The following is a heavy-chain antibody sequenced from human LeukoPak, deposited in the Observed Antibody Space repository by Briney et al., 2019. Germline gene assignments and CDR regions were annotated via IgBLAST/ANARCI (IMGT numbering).Heavy chain of an antibody. CDR2: LSPGDSDT. D-gene: IGHD6-19*01. Sequence: ASVKVSCKASGYTFTTYWIAWVRQMPGKGLEWMGILSPGDSDTRYSPSFQGQVTFSVDKSIATAYLQWSSLEASDTAIYYCARLGGSGWFFDLWGQGTLVTVSS. CDR1: GYTFTTYW. V-gene: IGHV5-51*01. J-gene: IGHJ4*02. CDR3: ARLGGSGWFFDL.